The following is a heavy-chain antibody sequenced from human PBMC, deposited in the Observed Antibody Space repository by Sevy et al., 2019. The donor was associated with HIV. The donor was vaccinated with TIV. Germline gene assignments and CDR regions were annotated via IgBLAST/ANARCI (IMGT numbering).Heavy chain of an antibody. Sequence: GGSLRLSCAASTFAFSDYYMTWIRQAPGKGLEWVSHISSGGSNKYYADSVKGRFTISRDNAKNSLYLQMNSLRVEDTALYYCARVRYNYGSYYFDYWGQGTLVTVSS. CDR1: TFAFSDYY. D-gene: IGHD5-18*01. CDR3: ARVRYNYGSYYFDY. J-gene: IGHJ4*02. V-gene: IGHV3-11*01. CDR2: ISSGGSNK.